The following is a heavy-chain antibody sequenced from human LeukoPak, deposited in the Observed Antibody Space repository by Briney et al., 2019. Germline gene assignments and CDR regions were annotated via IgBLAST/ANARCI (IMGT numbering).Heavy chain of an antibody. J-gene: IGHJ4*02. D-gene: IGHD3-3*01. Sequence: GGSLRLSCIASGFSFSGHWMHWARQLPGKGLVWVSRISPTGSTTSYADSVKGRFTVSRDNSKNTLYLQMNSLRAEDTAVYYCAKARPFTIFGVVYYFDYWGQGTLVTVSS. CDR3: AKARPFTIFGVVYYFDY. CDR2: ISPTGSTT. CDR1: GFSFSGHW. V-gene: IGHV3-74*01.